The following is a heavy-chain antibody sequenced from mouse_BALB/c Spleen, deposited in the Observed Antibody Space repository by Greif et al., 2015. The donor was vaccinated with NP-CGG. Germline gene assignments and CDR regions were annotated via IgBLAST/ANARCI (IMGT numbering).Heavy chain of an antibody. V-gene: IGHV14-3*02. D-gene: IGHD1-2*01. CDR2: IDPANGNT. Sequence: EVQLVESGAELVKPGASVKLSCTASGFNIKDTYMHWVKQRPEQGLEWIGRIDPANGNTKYDPKFQGKATITADTSSNTAYLQLSSLTPEDTAVYYCARGLLRHYFDYWGQGTTLTVSS. J-gene: IGHJ2*01. CDR3: ARGLLRHYFDY. CDR1: GFNIKDTY.